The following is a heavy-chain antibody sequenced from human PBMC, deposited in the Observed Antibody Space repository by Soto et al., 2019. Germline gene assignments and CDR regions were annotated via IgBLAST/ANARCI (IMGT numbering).Heavy chain of an antibody. J-gene: IGHJ6*02. CDR1: GFTFKDFA. CDR3: ARDRTFNFYYGMDV. V-gene: IGHV3-23*01. CDR2: ISGSGVST. Sequence: EVQLLESGGALVQPGGSLRLCCAASGFTFKDFAMSWVRLAPGSGLEWVSGISGSGVSTYYAASVKGRFTISRDNSKITLYLQMNSLRDEDTAIYYCARDRTFNFYYGMDVWGQGTTVTVSS.